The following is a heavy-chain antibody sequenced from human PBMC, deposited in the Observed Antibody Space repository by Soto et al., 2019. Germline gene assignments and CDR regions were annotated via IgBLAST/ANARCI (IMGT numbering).Heavy chain of an antibody. CDR2: ISGSGDNT. J-gene: IGHJ6*03. CDR1: GFTFSSYA. Sequence: EVQLLESGGGLVQPGGSLRLSCAASGFTFSSYALNWVRQAPGKGLEWVSVISGSGDNTYYADSVKGRFTISRDNSKNTLYLQMNSLRAEDTAVYYCAKDLGTDDFWSAYYTYDDRDVWGKGTTVTVSS. V-gene: IGHV3-23*01. D-gene: IGHD3-3*01. CDR3: AKDLGTDDFWSAYYTYDDRDV.